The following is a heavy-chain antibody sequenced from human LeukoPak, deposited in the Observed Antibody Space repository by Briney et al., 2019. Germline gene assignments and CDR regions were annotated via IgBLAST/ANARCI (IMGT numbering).Heavy chain of an antibody. D-gene: IGHD1-26*01. Sequence: SETLSLTCTVSDGSISSNNFYWGWIRQPPGKGLEWIGSLYYSGSTYYNPSLKSRVTISVDTSKNQFSLRLSSVTAADTAVYYCARGRSNYYGMDVWGQGTTVTVSS. CDR2: LYYSGST. CDR1: DGSISSNNFY. CDR3: ARGRSNYYGMDV. V-gene: IGHV4-39*07. J-gene: IGHJ6*02.